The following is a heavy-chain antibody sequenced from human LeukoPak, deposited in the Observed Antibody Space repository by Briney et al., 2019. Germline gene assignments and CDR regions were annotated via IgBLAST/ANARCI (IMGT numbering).Heavy chain of an antibody. CDR1: GGSVSSSTYY. D-gene: IGHD3-9*01. CDR2: IYYTGSS. J-gene: IGHJ4*02. Sequence: SETLSLTCAVFGGSVSSSTYYWGWIRQPPGKGLECIGNIYYTGSSYYNPSLKSRVTMSVDTSKNQFSLKMNSVTAADTAVYYCARLSKGRYFDYFFDFWGQGTLLTVSS. V-gene: IGHV4-39*01. CDR3: ARLSKGRYFDYFFDF.